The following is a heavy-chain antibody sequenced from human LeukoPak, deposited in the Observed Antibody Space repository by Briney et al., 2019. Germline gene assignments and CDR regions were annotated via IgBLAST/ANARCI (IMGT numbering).Heavy chain of an antibody. D-gene: IGHD4/OR15-4a*01. V-gene: IGHV4-39*07. Sequence: SETLSLTCTVSGGSISSSSYFWGWIRQPPGKGLEWIGSIYYSGSTYYNPSLKSRVTISVDTSKNQFSLKLSSVTAADTALYFCASSFLKSASYYREFDYWGQGILVTVSS. CDR1: GGSISSSSYF. CDR2: IYYSGST. CDR3: ASSFLKSASYYREFDY. J-gene: IGHJ4*02.